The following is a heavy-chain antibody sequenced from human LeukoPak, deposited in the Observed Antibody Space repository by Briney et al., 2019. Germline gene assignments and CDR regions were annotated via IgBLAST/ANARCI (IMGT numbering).Heavy chain of an antibody. J-gene: IGHJ4*02. CDR2: INPNSGGT. D-gene: IGHD6-19*01. V-gene: IGHV1-2*02. CDR1: GYTFTGYY. CDR3: ARRLDKYSSGWYGY. Sequence: ASVKVSCKASGYTFTGYYMHWVRQAPGQGLEWMGWINPNSGGTNYAQKFQGRVTMTRDTSISTAYMELSRLRSEDTAVYYCARRLDKYSSGWYGYWGQGTLVTVSS.